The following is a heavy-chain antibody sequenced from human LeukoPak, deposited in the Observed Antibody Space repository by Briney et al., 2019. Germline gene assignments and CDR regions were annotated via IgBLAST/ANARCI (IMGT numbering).Heavy chain of an antibody. D-gene: IGHD1-1*01. CDR1: GFTFSSYA. Sequence: PGGSLRLSCAASGFTFSSYAMHWVRQAPGKGLEWVAVISYDGSNKYYADSVKGRFTISRDNSKNTLYLQMNSLRAEDTAVYYCARDVATTGRVQGYFDYWGQGTLVTVSS. CDR3: ARDVATTGRVQGYFDY. CDR2: ISYDGSNK. V-gene: IGHV3-30*04. J-gene: IGHJ4*02.